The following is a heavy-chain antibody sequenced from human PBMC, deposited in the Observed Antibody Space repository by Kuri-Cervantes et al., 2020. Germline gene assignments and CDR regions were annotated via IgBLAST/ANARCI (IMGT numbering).Heavy chain of an antibody. CDR3: ARDMVVVVAAAPARYYFGMDV. CDR2: ISSDGSNR. CDR1: GFTFSRYA. V-gene: IGHV3-30-3*01. J-gene: IGHJ6*02. D-gene: IGHD2-15*01. Sequence: GESLKISCAASGFTFSRYAIHWIRQAPGKGLEWVADISSDGSNRYYADSVKGRFTISRDNSKKTVYLQMNSVRAEDTAFYYCARDMVVVVAAAPARYYFGMDVWCQGTTVTVSS.